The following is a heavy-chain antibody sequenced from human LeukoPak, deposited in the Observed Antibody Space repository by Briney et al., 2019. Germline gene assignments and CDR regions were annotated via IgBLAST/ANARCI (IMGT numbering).Heavy chain of an antibody. CDR2: IFGSGGST. CDR3: AKTQPGIAAAGKAQRTAYDY. J-gene: IGHJ4*02. V-gene: IGHV3-23*01. Sequence: GGSLRHSCAASGFTLSSYAMSCVRPGPGKGLECGSAIFGSGGSTYYADSVKGRFTISRDNSKNTLYLQMNSLRAEDTAVYYCAKTQPGIAAAGKAQRTAYDYWGQGTLVTVSS. CDR1: GFTLSSYA. D-gene: IGHD6-13*01.